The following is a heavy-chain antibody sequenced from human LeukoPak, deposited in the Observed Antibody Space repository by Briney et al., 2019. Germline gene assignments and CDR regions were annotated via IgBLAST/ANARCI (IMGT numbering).Heavy chain of an antibody. J-gene: IGHJ6*02. V-gene: IGHV3-21*01. D-gene: IGHD2-15*01. CDR3: ARDQVVQGAPDYGMDV. CDR2: ISSSSSYI. CDR1: GFTFSSYS. Sequence: GGSLRLSCAASGFTFSSYSMNWVRQAPGKGLEWVSSISSSSSYIYYADSVKGRFTISRDDAKNSLYLQVNSLRAEDTAVYYCARDQVVQGAPDYGMDVWGQGTTVTVSS.